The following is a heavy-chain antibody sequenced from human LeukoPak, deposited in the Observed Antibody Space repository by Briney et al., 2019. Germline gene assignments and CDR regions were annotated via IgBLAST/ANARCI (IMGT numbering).Heavy chain of an antibody. Sequence: GGSLRLSCAASGFTVSNNYMIWVRQAPGKGLEWVSLIYSGGSTYYSDSVRGRFATSRDNSKNTLYLQMSSLRAEDTAVYYCAGHSEMDVWGQGITVTVSS. V-gene: IGHV3-53*01. CDR2: IYSGGST. CDR3: AGHSEMDV. CDR1: GFTVSNNY. D-gene: IGHD6-13*01. J-gene: IGHJ6*02.